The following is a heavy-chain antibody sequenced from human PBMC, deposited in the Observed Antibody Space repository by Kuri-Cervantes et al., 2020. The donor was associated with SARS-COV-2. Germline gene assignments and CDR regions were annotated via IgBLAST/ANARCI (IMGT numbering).Heavy chain of an antibody. CDR2: IIPIFGTA. V-gene: IGHV1-69*13. Sequence: SVTVSCKASGGTFSSYAISWVRQAPGQGLEWMGGIIPIFGTANYAQQFQGRVTITAAVSTSTAYLVLSSLRSEDTAVYYCARNPHPLTAYYYFMDIWGKGTTVTVSS. CDR3: ARNPHPLTAYYYFMDI. CDR1: GGTFSSYA. D-gene: IGHD7-27*01. J-gene: IGHJ6*03.